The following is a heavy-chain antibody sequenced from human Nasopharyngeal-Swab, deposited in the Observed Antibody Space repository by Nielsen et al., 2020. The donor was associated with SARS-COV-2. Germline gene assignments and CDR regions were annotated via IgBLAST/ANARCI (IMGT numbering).Heavy chain of an antibody. D-gene: IGHD6-13*01. Sequence: ASVKVSCKASGDTFTSYDINWVRQATGQGLEWMGWMNPNSGNTGYAQKFQGRVTMTRNTSISTAYMELSSLRSEDTAVYYCARGQYRYSSSWYGGNWFDPWGQGTLVTVSS. J-gene: IGHJ5*02. V-gene: IGHV1-8*01. CDR3: ARGQYRYSSSWYGGNWFDP. CDR2: MNPNSGNT. CDR1: GDTFTSYD.